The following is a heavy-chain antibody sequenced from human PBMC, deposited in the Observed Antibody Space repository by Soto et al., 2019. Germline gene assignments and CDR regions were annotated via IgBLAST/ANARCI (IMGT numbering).Heavy chain of an antibody. Sequence: PGGSLRLSCAASGFTLTTYAMTWVRQPPGKGLEWVSSMNGAGTSTSYADSVKGRFTTSRDNSKNTLYLEVNSLRAEDTAVYYCARGGADHYHYGMDVWGQGTTVTVSS. CDR2: MNGAGTST. V-gene: IGHV3-23*01. CDR1: GFTLTTYA. J-gene: IGHJ6*02. CDR3: ARGGADHYHYGMDV. D-gene: IGHD3-10*01.